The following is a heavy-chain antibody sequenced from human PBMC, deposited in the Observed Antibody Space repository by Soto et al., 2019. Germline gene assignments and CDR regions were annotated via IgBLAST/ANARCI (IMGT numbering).Heavy chain of an antibody. D-gene: IGHD5-18*01. CDR3: ARTTWIQLWNDAFDI. V-gene: IGHV4-34*01. Sequence: QVQLQQWGAGLLKPSETLSLTCAVYGGSFSGYYWSWIRQPPGKGLEWIGEINHSGSTNYNPSLKSRVTISVDTSKNQFSLKLSSVTAADTAVYYCARTTWIQLWNDAFDIRGQGTMVTVSS. CDR1: GGSFSGYY. J-gene: IGHJ3*02. CDR2: INHSGST.